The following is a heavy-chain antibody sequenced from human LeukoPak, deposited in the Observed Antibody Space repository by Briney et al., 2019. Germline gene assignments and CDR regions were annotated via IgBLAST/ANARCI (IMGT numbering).Heavy chain of an antibody. V-gene: IGHV1-18*01. CDR3: ARDSLIVEVPAYYYGMDV. CDR1: GYTFTSYG. J-gene: IGHJ6*02. D-gene: IGHD2-2*01. Sequence: ASVKVSCKASGYTFTSYGISWVRQAPGQGLEWMGWISAYNGNTNYAQKLQGRVTMTTDTSTSTAYMELRSLRSDDTAVYYCARDSLIVEVPAYYYGMDVWGQGTTVTVSS. CDR2: ISAYNGNT.